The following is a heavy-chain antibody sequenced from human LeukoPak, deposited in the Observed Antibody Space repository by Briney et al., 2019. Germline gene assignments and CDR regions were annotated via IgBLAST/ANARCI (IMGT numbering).Heavy chain of an antibody. CDR1: VFTFSSYV. D-gene: IGHD2-15*01. CDR3: ANQGVLGYCSGGSCYGY. CDR2: ISGSGGIT. J-gene: IGHJ4*02. V-gene: IGHV3-23*01. Sequence: GGSLRLSCAASVFTFSSYVMSWGPQAPGTGVEWVSAISGSGGITYYADSVKGRFNISRDNSRNTLYLQMNSLRAEDTAVYYCANQGVLGYCSGGSCYGYWGQGTLVTVSS.